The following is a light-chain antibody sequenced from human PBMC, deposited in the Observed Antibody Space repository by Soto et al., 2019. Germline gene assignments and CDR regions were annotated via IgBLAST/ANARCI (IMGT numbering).Light chain of an antibody. J-gene: IGKJ3*01. Sequence: DIQMTQSPTSLSASAGDRVTITGRASQGIRNNLAWYQQKPGEVPKLMIYAASTLQSGVPSLFSGSGSGTEFTLSISSLQPEGVATYYCQKYFSVPLTFGPATKMVIK. V-gene: IGKV1-27*01. CDR3: QKYFSVPLT. CDR1: QGIRNN. CDR2: AAS.